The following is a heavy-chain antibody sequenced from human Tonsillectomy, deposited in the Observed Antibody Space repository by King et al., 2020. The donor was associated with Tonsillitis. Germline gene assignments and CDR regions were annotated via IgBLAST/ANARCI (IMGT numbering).Heavy chain of an antibody. V-gene: IGHV3-21*01. CDR1: GFTFSQYN. CDR2: ITSSRYI. J-gene: IGHJ4*02. D-gene: IGHD3-22*01. CDR3: ARDSLALRGSSGYSPFDY. Sequence: VQLMESGGGLVKPGGSLRLSCAASGFTFSQYNMNWVRQAPVKGLDWVSSITSSRYISYADSVKVRFTISRDNAKNSLSLQMNSLRAEDTAVYYCARDSLALRGSSGYSPFDYWGQGPLVTVSS.